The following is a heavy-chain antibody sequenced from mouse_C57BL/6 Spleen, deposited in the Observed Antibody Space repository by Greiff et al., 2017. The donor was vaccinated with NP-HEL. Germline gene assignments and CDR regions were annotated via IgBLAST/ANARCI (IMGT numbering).Heavy chain of an antibody. Sequence: EVKLMESGGGLVKPGGSLKLSCAASGFTFSDYGMHWVRQAPEKGLEWVAYISSGSSTIYYADTVKGRFTISRDNAKNTLFLQMTSLRSEDTAMYYCARDDDYDGGYFDYWGQGTTLTVSS. CDR1: GFTFSDYG. D-gene: IGHD2-4*01. J-gene: IGHJ2*01. CDR3: ARDDDYDGGYFDY. V-gene: IGHV5-17*01. CDR2: ISSGSSTI.